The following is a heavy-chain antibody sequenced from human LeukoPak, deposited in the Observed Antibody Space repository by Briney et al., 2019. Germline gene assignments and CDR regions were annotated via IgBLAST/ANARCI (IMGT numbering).Heavy chain of an antibody. CDR1: GYTFTGYY. Sequence: GASVKVSCKASGYTFTGYYMHWVRQAPGQGLEWMGRINPNSGGTNYAQKFQGWVTMTRDTSISTAYMELSRLRSDDTAVYYCARDFSIHYYDSSGYSPPGDYWGQGTLVTVSS. CDR3: ARDFSIHYYDSSGYSPPGDY. J-gene: IGHJ4*02. CDR2: INPNSGGT. D-gene: IGHD3-22*01. V-gene: IGHV1-2*04.